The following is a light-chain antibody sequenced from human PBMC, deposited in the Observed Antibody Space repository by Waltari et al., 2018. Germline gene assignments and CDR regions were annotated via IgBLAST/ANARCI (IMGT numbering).Light chain of an antibody. CDR3: QKYESLPAT. CDR2: DAF. V-gene: IGKV3-20*01. J-gene: IGKJ1*01. Sequence: EIVLTQSPGTLSLSPGERATLSCRASQSVSRASAWYQQKPGQAPRLLIYDAFSRATGIPDRFSGSGSGTDFSLTISRLEPEDFAVYYCQKYESLPATFGQGTKVEIK. CDR1: QSVSRAS.